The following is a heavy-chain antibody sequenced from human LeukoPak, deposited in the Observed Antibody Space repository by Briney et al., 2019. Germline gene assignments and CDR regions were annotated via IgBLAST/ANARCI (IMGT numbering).Heavy chain of an antibody. D-gene: IGHD3-22*01. CDR1: GNTFTSYG. Sequence: ASVKVSCKASGNTFTSYGISWVRQAPGQGLEWMGWISAYNGNTNYAQKLQGRVTMTTDTSTSTAYMELRSLRSDDTAVYYCARDREARYYDSSGTPDWWGQGTLVTVSS. CDR2: ISAYNGNT. J-gene: IGHJ1*01. V-gene: IGHV1-18*01. CDR3: ARDREARYYDSSGTPDW.